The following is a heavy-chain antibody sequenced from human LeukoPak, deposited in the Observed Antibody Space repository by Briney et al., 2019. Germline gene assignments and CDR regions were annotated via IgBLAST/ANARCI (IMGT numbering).Heavy chain of an antibody. CDR3: ARDTPEYSSGWYYFDY. CDR2: TYYRSKWYN. Sequence: SQTLSLTCAISGDSVSSNSAAWSWIRQSPSRGLEWLGRTYYRSKWYNDYAVSVKSRTTFNADTSKNQFSLQLNSVTPKDTAMYYCARDTPEYSSGWYYFDYWGQGTLVTVSS. J-gene: IGHJ4*02. CDR1: GDSVSSNSAA. V-gene: IGHV6-1*01. D-gene: IGHD6-19*01.